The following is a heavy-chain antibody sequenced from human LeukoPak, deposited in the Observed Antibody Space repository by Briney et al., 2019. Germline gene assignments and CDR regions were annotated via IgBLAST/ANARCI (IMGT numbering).Heavy chain of an antibody. Sequence: SETLSLTCTVSGYSISSGYYWGWIRQPPGKGLEWIGSIYHSGSTYYNPSLKSRVTISVDTSKNQFSLKLSSVTAADTAVYYCARVLRDGYNYGTFAFDIWGQGTMVTVSS. CDR2: IYHSGST. CDR1: GYSISSGYY. J-gene: IGHJ3*02. V-gene: IGHV4-38-2*02. D-gene: IGHD5-24*01. CDR3: ARVLRDGYNYGTFAFDI.